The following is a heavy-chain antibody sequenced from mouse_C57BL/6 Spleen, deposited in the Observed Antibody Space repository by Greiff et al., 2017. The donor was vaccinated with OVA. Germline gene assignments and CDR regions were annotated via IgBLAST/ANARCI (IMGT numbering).Heavy chain of an antibody. CDR3: ARRSYDYDGEFAY. D-gene: IGHD2-4*01. J-gene: IGHJ3*01. V-gene: IGHV1-53*01. CDR2: INPSNGGT. CDR1: GYTFTSYW. Sequence: VQLQQPGPELVKPGASVKLSCKASGYTFTSYWMHWVKQRPGQGLEWIGNINPSNGGTNYNEKFKSKATLTVDKSSSTAYMQLSSLTSEDSAVYYCARRSYDYDGEFAYWGQGTLVTVSA.